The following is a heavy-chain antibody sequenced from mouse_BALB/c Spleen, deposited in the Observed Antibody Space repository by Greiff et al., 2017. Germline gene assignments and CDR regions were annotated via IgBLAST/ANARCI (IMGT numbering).Heavy chain of an antibody. V-gene: IGHV2-9*02. CDR3: ARDGGYYGNYFDY. CDR1: GFSLTSYG. CDR2: IWAGGST. J-gene: IGHJ2*01. D-gene: IGHD2-1*01. Sequence: VQRVESGPGLVAPSQSLSITCTVSGFSLTSYGVHWVRQPPGKGLEWLGVIWAGGSTNYNSALMSRLSISKDNSKSQVFLKMNSLQTDDTAMYYCARDGGYYGNYFDYWGQGTTLTVSS.